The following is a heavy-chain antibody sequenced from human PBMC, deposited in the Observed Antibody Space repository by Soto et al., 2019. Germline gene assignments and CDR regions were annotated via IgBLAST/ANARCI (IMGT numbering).Heavy chain of an antibody. Sequence: ASVKVSCKASGYTFNIYAIHWVRQAPGRRPEWMGWMNAGNGNTEYSPKFHGRVTMTRDRYARAAYMELSGLTSEDTAVYYCARDCTYCGGDTGREAVDSWG. V-gene: IGHV1-3*01. CDR1: GYTFNIYA. CDR3: ARDCTYCGGDTGREAVDS. CDR2: MNAGNGNT. D-gene: IGHD2-21*01. J-gene: IGHJ3*02.